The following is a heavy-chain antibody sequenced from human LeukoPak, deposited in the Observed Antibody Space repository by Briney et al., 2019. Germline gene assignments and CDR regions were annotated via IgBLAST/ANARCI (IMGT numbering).Heavy chain of an antibody. D-gene: IGHD2-15*01. J-gene: IGHJ6*02. V-gene: IGHV3-15*01. CDR1: GFTFSNAW. Sequence: PGGSLRLSCAASGFTFSNAWMSWVRQAPGKGLEWGGRIKSKTDGCTTEYAAPVKGRFTISRDDSKNTLYLQMNSLKTEDTAVYYCTTEGDIPLDVWGQGTTVTVSS. CDR3: TTEGDIPLDV. CDR2: IKSKTDGCTT.